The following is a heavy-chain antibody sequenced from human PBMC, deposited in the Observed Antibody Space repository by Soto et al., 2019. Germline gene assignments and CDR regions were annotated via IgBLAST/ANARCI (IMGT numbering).Heavy chain of an antibody. CDR2: VSGTGHRT. Sequence: PGGSLRLSCAASVFNFSTYAMSWVRQSPGKGLEWISAVSGTGHRTNYADSVKGRFTVSRDTSKNTLYLEMHSLRAEDTAVYFCAKAHIVLVTAWVLDHWGQGTLVTVSS. CDR1: VFNFSTYA. CDR3: AKAHIVLVTAWVLDH. D-gene: IGHD2-21*02. V-gene: IGHV3-23*01. J-gene: IGHJ4*02.